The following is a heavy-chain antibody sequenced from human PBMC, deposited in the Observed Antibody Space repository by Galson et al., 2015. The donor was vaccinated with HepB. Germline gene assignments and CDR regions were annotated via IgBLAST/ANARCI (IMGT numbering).Heavy chain of an antibody. Sequence: SVKVSCKASGYRFTSYGISWVRQAPGQGLEWMGWVSAYNGNTNYAQKLQDRVTMTTDTSTSTAYMELRSLRSDDTAMYYCTRMGRLSGYSSSWGQGTLVTVSS. J-gene: IGHJ4*02. V-gene: IGHV1-18*01. CDR3: TRMGRLSGYSSS. D-gene: IGHD2-2*01. CDR1: GYRFTSYG. CDR2: VSAYNGNT.